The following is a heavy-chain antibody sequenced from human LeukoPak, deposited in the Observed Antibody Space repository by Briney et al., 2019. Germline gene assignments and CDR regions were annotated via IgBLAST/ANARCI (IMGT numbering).Heavy chain of an antibody. D-gene: IGHD6-19*01. CDR2: IYHSGRT. Sequence: PSGTLSLTCTVSGDSISSSNWWSWVRQPPGEGLEWIGEIYHSGRTNYNPSLKSRLTILVEKSKNQFSLKLSSVTAADTAVYYCARGLVIAVAGWGPWELPPAGYDYWGQGTLVTVSS. CDR1: GDSISSSNW. CDR3: ARGLVIAVAGWGPWELPPAGYDY. J-gene: IGHJ4*02. V-gene: IGHV4-4*02.